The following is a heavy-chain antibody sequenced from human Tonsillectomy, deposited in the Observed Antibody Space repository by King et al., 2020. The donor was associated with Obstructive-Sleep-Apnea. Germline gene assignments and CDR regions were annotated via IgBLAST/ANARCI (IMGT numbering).Heavy chain of an antibody. CDR2: MSYDGSNK. CDR3: ARDIEIHSDSSDYYGEAYFDY. D-gene: IGHD3-22*01. Sequence: VQLVESGGGVVQPGRSLRLSCAASGFTFNKYTMHWVRQAPGKGLEWVAVMSYDGSNKYYADSVKGRFTISRDNSKNTLYLQMNSLRPEDTAVYYCARDIEIHSDSSDYYGEAYFDYWGQGTLVTVSA. CDR1: GFTFNKYT. J-gene: IGHJ4*02. V-gene: IGHV3-30*04.